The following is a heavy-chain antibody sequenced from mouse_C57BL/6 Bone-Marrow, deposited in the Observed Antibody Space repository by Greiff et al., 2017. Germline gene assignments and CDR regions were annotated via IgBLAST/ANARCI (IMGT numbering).Heavy chain of an antibody. D-gene: IGHD1-1*01. J-gene: IGHJ1*01. CDR1: GFSLTGYG. CDR2: IWGDGST. V-gene: IGHV2-6-7*01. Sequence: VQLKESGPGLVAPSQSLSITCTVSGFSLTGYGVNWVRQPPGKGLGWLGMIWGDGSTDYNSALKSRLSISKDNSKSQVFLKMNSLQTDDTARYYGARDITTVVDWYFDVWGAGTTVTVSS. CDR3: ARDITTVVDWYFDV.